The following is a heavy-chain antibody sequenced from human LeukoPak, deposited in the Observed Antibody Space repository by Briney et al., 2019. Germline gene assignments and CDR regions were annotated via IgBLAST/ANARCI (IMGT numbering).Heavy chain of an antibody. CDR1: GFTFSVYA. Sequence: GGSLRLSCAASGFTFSVYAMSWVRQAPGKGLEWVSGISGSGGSTYYADSVKGRFTISRDNSKNTLYLRMNSLRAGDTAVYYCAQSLAAAGTGYWGQGTLVTVSS. CDR2: ISGSGGST. V-gene: IGHV3-23*01. D-gene: IGHD6-13*01. J-gene: IGHJ4*02. CDR3: AQSLAAAGTGY.